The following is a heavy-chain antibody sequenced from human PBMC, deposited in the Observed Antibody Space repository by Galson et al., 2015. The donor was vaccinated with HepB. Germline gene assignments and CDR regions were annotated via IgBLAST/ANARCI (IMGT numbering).Heavy chain of an antibody. Sequence: ETLSLTCSVSGGSISTYYYSWIRQPPGKGLEWLGYISYSGSTKYNPSLKSRVTISLDTSQTQFSLRLISATAADTALYYCTRAAVPAAIDYWGQGTLVTVSS. CDR3: TRAAVPAAIDY. J-gene: IGHJ4*02. V-gene: IGHV4-59*01. CDR1: GGSISTYY. D-gene: IGHD2-2*01. CDR2: ISYSGST.